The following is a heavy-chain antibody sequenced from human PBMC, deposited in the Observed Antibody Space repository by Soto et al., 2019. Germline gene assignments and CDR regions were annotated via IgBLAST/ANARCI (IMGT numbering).Heavy chain of an antibody. CDR1: GFTFSSYA. CDR3: AKEQQPRQALFGSLPVMDV. CDR2: ISGSGGST. Sequence: EVQLLESGGGLVQPGGSLRLSCAASGFTFSSYAMSWVRQAPGKGLEWVSAISGSGGSTYYSDSVKGRFTISRDNSKNTLYLQMNSLRAEDTAVYYCAKEQQPRQALFGSLPVMDVWGKGTTVTVSS. V-gene: IGHV3-23*01. D-gene: IGHD6-13*01. J-gene: IGHJ6*03.